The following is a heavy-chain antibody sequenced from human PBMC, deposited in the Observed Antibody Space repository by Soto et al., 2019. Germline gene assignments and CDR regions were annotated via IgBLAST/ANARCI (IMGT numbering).Heavy chain of an antibody. J-gene: IGHJ4*02. CDR2: RGYDGSNK. Sequence: QVQLVESGGGVVQPGRSLRLSCAASGFTFSSYGMHWVRQAPGKALEWVAVRGYDGSNKYYADSVKGRFTISRDKSQNTLYLQMNSLRAEDTAVYYCARGGYGSGGSCYSRGNDYWGQGTLFTVSS. D-gene: IGHD2-15*01. CDR1: GFTFSSYG. V-gene: IGHV3-33*01. CDR3: ARGGYGSGGSCYSRGNDY.